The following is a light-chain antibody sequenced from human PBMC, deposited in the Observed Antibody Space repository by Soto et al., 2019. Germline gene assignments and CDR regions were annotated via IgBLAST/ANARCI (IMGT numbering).Light chain of an antibody. CDR1: SSDVGSYYF. CDR3: CSYTSSSTLDVV. Sequence: QSALTQPRSVSGSPGQSVTISCTGTSSDVGSYYFVSWYQQHPGKAPKIIIYDVTKRPSGVPDRFSGSKSGNTASLTISGLQAEDEADYYCCSYTSSSTLDVVFGGGTKLTVL. J-gene: IGLJ2*01. CDR2: DVT. V-gene: IGLV2-11*01.